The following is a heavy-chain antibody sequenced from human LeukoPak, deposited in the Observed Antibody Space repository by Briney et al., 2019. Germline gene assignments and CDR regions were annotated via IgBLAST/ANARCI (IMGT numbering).Heavy chain of an antibody. CDR3: ARDYYDSSGYYEGVY. CDR2: INPNSGGT. D-gene: IGHD3-22*01. J-gene: IGHJ4*02. Sequence: ASVKVSCKASGYTFTGYYMHWVRQAPGQGLEWMGRINPNSGGTNYAQKFQGRVTMTGDTSISTAYMELSRLRSDDTAVYYCARDYYDSSGYYEGVYWGQGTLVTVSS. CDR1: GYTFTGYY. V-gene: IGHV1-2*06.